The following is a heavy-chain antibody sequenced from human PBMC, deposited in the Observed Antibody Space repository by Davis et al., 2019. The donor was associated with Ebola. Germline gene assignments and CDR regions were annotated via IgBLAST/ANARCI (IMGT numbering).Heavy chain of an antibody. V-gene: IGHV3-30*18. CDR3: AKGTVLDY. D-gene: IGHD4-17*01. J-gene: IGHJ4*02. CDR2: ISYDGSNK. Sequence: GESLKISCTASGFTFSNYGMHWVRQAPGKGLEWVAVISYDGSNKYYADSVKVRFTISRDNSKNTLYLQMNSLRAEDTAVYYCAKGTVLDYWGQGTLVTVSS. CDR1: GFTFSNYG.